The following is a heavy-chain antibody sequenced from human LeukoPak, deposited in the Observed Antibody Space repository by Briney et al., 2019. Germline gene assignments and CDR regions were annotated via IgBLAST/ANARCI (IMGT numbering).Heavy chain of an antibody. CDR3: ARSLRYFDWLPIDY. Sequence: LVWLSRINSDGSSTSYADSVKGRFTISRDNAKNTLYLQMNSLRAEDTAVYYCARSLRYFDWLPIDYWGQGTLVTVSS. J-gene: IGHJ4*02. V-gene: IGHV3-74*01. CDR2: INSDGSST. D-gene: IGHD3-9*01.